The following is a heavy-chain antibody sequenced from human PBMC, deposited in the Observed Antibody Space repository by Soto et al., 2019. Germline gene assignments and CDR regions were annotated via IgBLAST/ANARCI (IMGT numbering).Heavy chain of an antibody. Sequence: DVQLAESGGGLVQPGGSLKLSCAASGFTFSDSRMHWVRQASEKGLEWVGRIRSKTESYATAYAASVKGRFTVSRDDSKNTAYLEMNSLKIEDTAVYYCVRSLSGASDYWGQGTLVTVSS. CDR1: GFTFSDSR. V-gene: IGHV3-73*02. CDR2: IRSKTESYAT. D-gene: IGHD2-15*01. J-gene: IGHJ4*02. CDR3: VRSLSGASDY.